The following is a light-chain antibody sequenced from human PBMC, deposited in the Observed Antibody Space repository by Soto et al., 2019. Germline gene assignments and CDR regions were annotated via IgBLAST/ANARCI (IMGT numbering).Light chain of an antibody. J-gene: IGLJ3*02. CDR2: EGS. V-gene: IGLV2-23*01. Sequence: QSALTQPASVSGSPGQSITISCTGTSSDVGSYNLISWYQQHPGKAPKLMIYEGSKRPSGVSNRFSGSKSGNTASLTTSGLQAEDEADYYCCSYAGSSISCVFGGGTKLTVL. CDR3: CSYAGSSISCV. CDR1: SSDVGSYNL.